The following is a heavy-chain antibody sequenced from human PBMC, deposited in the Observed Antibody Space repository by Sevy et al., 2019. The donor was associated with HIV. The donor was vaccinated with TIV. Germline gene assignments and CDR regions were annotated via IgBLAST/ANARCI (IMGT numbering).Heavy chain of an antibody. D-gene: IGHD3-9*01. CDR1: GFTFTDYV. CDR2: IGDSGGST. V-gene: IGHV3-23*01. Sequence: GGSLRLPCTASGFTFTDYVMNWVRQAPGRGLEWVSSIGDSGGSTQYADSVKGRFTISRDNSKNTLYLQMNSLRAEDTAVYYCATDRISDWFLDSWGQGTLVTVSS. CDR3: ATDRISDWFLDS. J-gene: IGHJ4*02.